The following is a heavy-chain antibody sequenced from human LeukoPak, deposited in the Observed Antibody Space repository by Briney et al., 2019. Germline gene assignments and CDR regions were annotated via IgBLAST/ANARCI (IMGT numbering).Heavy chain of an antibody. J-gene: IGHJ3*02. CDR3: ARSGDYYVGPHAFDI. D-gene: IGHD3-10*02. CDR2: INSDGSST. CDR1: GFTFSSYW. Sequence: GGSLRLSCAASGFTFSSYWMHWVRQAPGRGLVWVSRINSDGSSTSYADSVKGRFTISRDNAKNTLYLQMNSLRAEDTAVYYCARSGDYYVGPHAFDIWGQGTMVTVSS. V-gene: IGHV3-74*01.